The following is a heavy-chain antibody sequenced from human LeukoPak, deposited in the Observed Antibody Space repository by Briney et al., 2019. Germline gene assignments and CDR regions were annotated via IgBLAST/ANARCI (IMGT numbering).Heavy chain of an antibody. CDR3: GRSMDV. CDR1: GFIFSNYW. Sequence: GGSLRLSCAASGFIFSNYWMSWVRQAPGKGLEWVANIKQDGSERYYVDSVKGRFTISRDIAKNSLYLQMNSLRVEDTAVYYCGRSMDVWGQGTTVTVSS. V-gene: IGHV3-7*03. CDR2: IKQDGSER. J-gene: IGHJ6*02.